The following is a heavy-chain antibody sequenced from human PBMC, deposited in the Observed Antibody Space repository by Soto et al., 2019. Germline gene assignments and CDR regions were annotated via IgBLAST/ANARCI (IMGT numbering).Heavy chain of an antibody. J-gene: IGHJ6*02. V-gene: IGHV3-30*18. Sequence: QVQLVESGGGVVQPGRSLRLSCAASGFTFSSYGMHWVRQAPGKGLEWVAVISYDGSNKYYGDSVKGRFTISRDNSKNPLYVQMNSLRAEDTAVYYCAKDLETPNYGPPYYYGMDVWCQGTTVTVSS. CDR2: ISYDGSNK. CDR1: GFTFSSYG. D-gene: IGHD3-16*01. CDR3: AKDLETPNYGPPYYYGMDV.